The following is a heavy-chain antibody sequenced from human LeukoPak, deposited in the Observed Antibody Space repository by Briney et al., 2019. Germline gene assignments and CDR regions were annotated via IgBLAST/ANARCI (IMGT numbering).Heavy chain of an antibody. CDR2: ISGTGGAT. V-gene: IGHV3-23*01. D-gene: IGHD2-21*01. Sequence: GGSLRLSRVASGFSFGNYAMSWVRQAPGKGLQWGSQISGTGGATWYAGFARDRFTISRDNSKKTLYLQMSGLRVEDTAMYYCVKDPRDTYGTNWFVSWGQGTLLIVSS. CDR3: VKDPRDTYGTNWFVS. CDR1: GFSFGNYA. J-gene: IGHJ5*01.